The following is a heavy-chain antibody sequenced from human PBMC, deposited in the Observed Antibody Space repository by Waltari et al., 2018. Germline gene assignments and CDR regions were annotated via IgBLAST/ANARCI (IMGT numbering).Heavy chain of an antibody. Sequence: QVQLVESGGGVVQPGRSLRLSCAASGFTFSSYGMHWVRQAPGKGLEWVAVIWYDGSNKYYADSVKGRFTISRDNSKNTLYLQMNSRRAEDTAVYYCAKAEYYYGSGSPIDYWGQGTLVTV. CDR2: IWYDGSNK. J-gene: IGHJ4*02. CDR3: AKAEYYYGSGSPIDY. CDR1: GFTFSSYG. V-gene: IGHV3-33*06. D-gene: IGHD3-10*01.